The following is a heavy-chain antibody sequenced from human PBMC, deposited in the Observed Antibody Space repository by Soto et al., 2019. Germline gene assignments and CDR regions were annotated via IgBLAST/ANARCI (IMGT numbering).Heavy chain of an antibody. CDR1: GYTFTDYA. V-gene: IGHV1-3*04. D-gene: IGHD2-21*01. Sequence: VASVKGSCKTSGYTFTDYAIYWVRQAPGQSLEWIGWISTGNGNTKFSQKFQGRVTITRDTSATTAYMELISLRSEDTAVYYCAKGSRMWTPDYWGQGTLVTVSS. CDR2: ISTGNGNT. CDR3: AKGSRMWTPDY. J-gene: IGHJ4*02.